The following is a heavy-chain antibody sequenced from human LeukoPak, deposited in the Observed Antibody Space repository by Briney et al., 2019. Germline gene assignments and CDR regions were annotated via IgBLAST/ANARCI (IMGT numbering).Heavy chain of an antibody. V-gene: IGHV1-18*01. D-gene: IGHD4-4*01. Sequence: GASVKVSCKACGYTFTNYGISWVRQAPGQGLEWLGWISAFNGNTKYVQKPQGRVTMTTDTSTSTAYMELRSLRSDDTAVYYCARDLWDSNYGDYYYYGMDVWGQGTTVTVSS. CDR2: ISAFNGNT. CDR3: ARDLWDSNYGDYYYYGMDV. CDR1: GYTFTNYG. J-gene: IGHJ6*02.